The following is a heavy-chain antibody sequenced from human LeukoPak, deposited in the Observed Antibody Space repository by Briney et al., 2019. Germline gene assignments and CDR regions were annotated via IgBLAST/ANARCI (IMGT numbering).Heavy chain of an antibody. CDR2: IYHSGST. Sequence: PSQTLSLTCAVSGGSISSGGYSWSWIRQPPGQGLEWIGYIYHSGSTYYNPSLKSRVTISVDRSKNQFSLKLSSVTAADTAVYYCARTYCGGDCYDGPYAFDIWGQGTMVTVSS. CDR1: GGSISSGGYS. CDR3: ARTYCGGDCYDGPYAFDI. V-gene: IGHV4-30-2*01. J-gene: IGHJ3*02. D-gene: IGHD2-21*02.